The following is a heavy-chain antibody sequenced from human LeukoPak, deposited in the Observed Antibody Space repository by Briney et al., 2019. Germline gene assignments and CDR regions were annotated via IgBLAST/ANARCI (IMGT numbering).Heavy chain of an antibody. CDR1: GGSISSGDYY. V-gene: IGHV4-61*08. Sequence: SETLSLTCTVSGGSISSGDYYWSWIRQPPGKGLEWIGYIYYSGSTNYNPSLKSRVTISVDTSKNQFSLKLSSVTAADTAVYYCAGGDIAAAGTFDYWGQGTLVTVSS. CDR2: IYYSGST. J-gene: IGHJ4*02. D-gene: IGHD6-13*01. CDR3: AGGDIAAAGTFDY.